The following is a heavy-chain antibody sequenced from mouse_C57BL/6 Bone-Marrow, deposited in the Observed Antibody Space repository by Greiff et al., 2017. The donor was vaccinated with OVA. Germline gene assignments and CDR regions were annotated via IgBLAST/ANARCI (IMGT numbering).Heavy chain of an antibody. Sequence: VQLKESGPGLVQPSQSLSITCTVSGFSLTSYGVHWVRQSPGKGLEWLGVIWSGGSTDYNAAFISRLSISKDNSKSQVFFKMNSLQADDTAIYYCARGLYSNWYFDVWGTGTTVTVSS. J-gene: IGHJ1*03. CDR3: ARGLYSNWYFDV. CDR1: GFSLTSYG. CDR2: IWSGGST. V-gene: IGHV2-2*01. D-gene: IGHD2-5*01.